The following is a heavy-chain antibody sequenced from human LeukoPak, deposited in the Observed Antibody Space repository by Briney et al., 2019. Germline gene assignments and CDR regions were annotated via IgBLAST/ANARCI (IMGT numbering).Heavy chain of an antibody. D-gene: IGHD3-10*01. Sequence: ASVKVSCKASGYTFTGYYMHWVRQAPGQVLEWMGWINPNSGGTNYAQKFQGWVTMTRDTSISTAYMELSRLRSDDTAVYYCARDLSSPLAGYYYGSGSTWFDPWGQGTLVTVSS. CDR2: INPNSGGT. CDR3: ARDLSSPLAGYYYGSGSTWFDP. J-gene: IGHJ5*02. V-gene: IGHV1-2*04. CDR1: GYTFTGYY.